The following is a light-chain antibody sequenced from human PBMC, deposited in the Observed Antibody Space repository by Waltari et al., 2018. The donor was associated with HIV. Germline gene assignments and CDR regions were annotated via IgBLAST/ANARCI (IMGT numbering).Light chain of an antibody. CDR1: QSLSSTY. J-gene: IGKJ2*01. Sequence: EVVLTQSPDTLSLSPGKKGTLSCTASQSLSSTYLAWYQQKPGQAPRLLIYGASNRASGVPDRFSGSGSRTYFTLTISRLEPEDFAVYYCQHYDTSSYTFGQGT. CDR2: GAS. CDR3: QHYDTSSYT. V-gene: IGKV3-20*01.